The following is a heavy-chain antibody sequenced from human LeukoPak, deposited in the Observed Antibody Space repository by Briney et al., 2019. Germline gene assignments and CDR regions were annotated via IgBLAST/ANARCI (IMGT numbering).Heavy chain of an antibody. CDR3: AKDLAGSGSYSFDY. CDR2: ISGSGGST. Sequence: GSLRLSFAASGFTFSNYAMNWVRQAPGRGLEWVSAISGSGGSTYYADSVKGRFTISRDNSKNTLYLQMNSLRAEDMAVYYCAKDLAGSGSYSFDYWGQGTLVTVSS. D-gene: IGHD1-26*01. V-gene: IGHV3-23*01. CDR1: GFTFSNYA. J-gene: IGHJ4*02.